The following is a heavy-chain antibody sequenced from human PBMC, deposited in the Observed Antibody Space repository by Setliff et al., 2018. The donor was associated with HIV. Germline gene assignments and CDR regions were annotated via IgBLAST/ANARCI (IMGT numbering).Heavy chain of an antibody. CDR2: INHSGST. J-gene: IGHJ4*02. D-gene: IGHD6-6*01. CDR1: GGSFSGYY. V-gene: IGHV4-34*01. CDR3: ASSLYSSSSFDY. Sequence: KPSETLSLTCAVYGGSFSGYYWSWIRQPPGKGLEWIGEINHSGSTNYNPSLKSRVTIAVDRSKNQLSLKLSSATAADTAVYYCASSLYSSSSFDYWGQGMLVTISS.